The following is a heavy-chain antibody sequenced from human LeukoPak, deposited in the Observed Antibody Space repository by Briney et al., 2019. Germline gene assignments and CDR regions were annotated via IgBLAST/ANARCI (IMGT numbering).Heavy chain of an antibody. J-gene: IGHJ6*03. CDR2: IYYSGST. D-gene: IGHD5-18*01. CDR3: ARVIEGGYSYGSYYYYMDV. V-gene: IGHV4-59*01. CDR1: GGSISNYY. Sequence: PSETLSLTCTVSGGSISNYYWSWIRQPPGKGLEWIGFIYYSGSTNYNPSLKSRVTISIDTSKNQFSLKLSSVTAADTAVYYCARVIEGGYSYGSYYYYMDVWGKGTTVTISS.